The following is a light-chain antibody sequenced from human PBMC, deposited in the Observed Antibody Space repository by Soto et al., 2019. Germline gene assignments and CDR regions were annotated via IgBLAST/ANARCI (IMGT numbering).Light chain of an antibody. V-gene: IGKV3D-15*02. CDR1: QSVSSY. Sequence: RTSLAVAPSVEVGRCRSTSQSVSSYLAWYQQKPGQAPRLLIYDASNRATGIPARFSGSGSRPDFNVCILRMEPEHFVGYKWQPSHHSPATLGQGTKVAIK. CDR3: QPSHHSPAT. J-gene: IGKJ1*01. CDR2: DAS.